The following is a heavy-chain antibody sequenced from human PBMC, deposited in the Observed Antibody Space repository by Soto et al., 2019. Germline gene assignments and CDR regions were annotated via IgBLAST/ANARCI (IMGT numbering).Heavy chain of an antibody. D-gene: IGHD6-13*01. J-gene: IGHJ4*02. V-gene: IGHV4-59*01. Sequence: SETLSLTCTVSGGSINSYYWSWIRQPPGKGLEWIGYIYYSGSTNYNPSLKSRVTISVDTSKNQFSLKLSSVTAADTAVYYCARFLSPLAAAGYDAYYFAYCGQGTLVTACS. CDR2: IYYSGST. CDR1: GGSINSYY. CDR3: ARFLSPLAAAGYDAYYFAY.